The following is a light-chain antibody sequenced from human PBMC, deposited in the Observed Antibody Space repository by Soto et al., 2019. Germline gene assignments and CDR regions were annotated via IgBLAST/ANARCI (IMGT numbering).Light chain of an antibody. CDR2: DAS. CDR1: QSVSSGY. J-gene: IGKJ4*01. Sequence: EIVLTQSPGTLSLSPGERATLSCRASQSVSSGYLAWYQHKPGQAPRLLIYDASSRATGIPDRFSGSGSGTAFSLTTSRLQLEDFAVYYCQPYGSLPAFVGVTKVEIE. CDR3: QPYGSLPA. V-gene: IGKV3-20*01.